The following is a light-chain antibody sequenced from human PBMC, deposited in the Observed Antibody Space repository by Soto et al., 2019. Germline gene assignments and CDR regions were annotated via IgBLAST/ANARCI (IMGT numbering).Light chain of an antibody. CDR1: QSVSSSY. CDR2: GAS. V-gene: IGKV3-20*01. CDR3: QQCGSSPSGALT. J-gene: IGKJ4*01. Sequence: EIVLTQSPGTLSLSPGERATLSCRASQSVSSSYLAWYQQKPGQAPRLLIYGASIRATGIPDRFSGSGSGTDFTHTISRLEPEGFAVYYCQQCGSSPSGALTFGGGTKVEIK.